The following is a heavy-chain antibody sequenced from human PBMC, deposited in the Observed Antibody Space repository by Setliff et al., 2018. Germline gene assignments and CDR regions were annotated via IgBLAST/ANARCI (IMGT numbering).Heavy chain of an antibody. CDR3: ARSSAPIKRDYMDV. V-gene: IGHV3-48*01. Sequence: PGGSLRLSCAASGFIFSDYSMNWVRQGPGKGLEWVSYISASSSTIYYSGSVKGRFTISRDNAKNSLYLQMNSLRADDAAVYYCARSSAPIKRDYMDVWGKGTTVTVSS. CDR2: ISASSSTI. CDR1: GFIFSDYS. J-gene: IGHJ6*03. D-gene: IGHD2-2*02.